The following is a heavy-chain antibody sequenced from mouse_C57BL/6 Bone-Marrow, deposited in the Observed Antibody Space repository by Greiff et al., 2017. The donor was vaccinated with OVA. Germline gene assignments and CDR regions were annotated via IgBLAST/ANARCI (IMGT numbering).Heavy chain of an antibody. CDR3: TRGGGIYYDYDGGSWFAY. CDR1: GFTFSSYA. Sequence: EVKVVESGEGLVKPGGSLKLSCAASGFTFSSYAMSWVRQTPEKRLEWVAYISSGGDYIYYADTVKGRFTISRDNARNTLYLQMSSLKSEDTAMYYCTRGGGIYYDYDGGSWFAYWGQGTLVTVSA. V-gene: IGHV5-9-1*02. D-gene: IGHD2-4*01. CDR2: ISSGGDYI. J-gene: IGHJ3*01.